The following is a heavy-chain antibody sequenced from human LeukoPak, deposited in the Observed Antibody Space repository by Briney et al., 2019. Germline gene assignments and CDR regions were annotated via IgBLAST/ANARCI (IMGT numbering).Heavy chain of an antibody. V-gene: IGHV1-24*01. J-gene: IGHJ6*03. CDR3: ASSSSYYYYMDV. CDR1: GYTLTELS. D-gene: IGHD6-6*01. Sequence: ASVKVSCKVSGYTLTELSMHWVRQAPGKGLEWMGGFDPEDGETIYAQKFQGRVTMTEDTSTDTAYMELSSVRSEDTAVYYCASSSSYYYYMDVWGKGTTVTVSS. CDR2: FDPEDGET.